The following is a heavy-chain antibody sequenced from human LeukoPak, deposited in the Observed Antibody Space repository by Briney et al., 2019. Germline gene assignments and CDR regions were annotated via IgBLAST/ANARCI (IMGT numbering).Heavy chain of an antibody. V-gene: IGHV3-64*01. CDR1: GFTFSSYA. Sequence: GGSLRLSCAASGFTFSSYAMHWVRQAPGKGLEYVSAISSNGGSTYYANSVKGRFTISRDNSKNTLYLQMGSLRAEDMAVYYCARWGYSSSDAFDIWGQGTMVTVSS. J-gene: IGHJ3*02. CDR3: ARWGYSSSDAFDI. CDR2: ISSNGGST. D-gene: IGHD6-6*01.